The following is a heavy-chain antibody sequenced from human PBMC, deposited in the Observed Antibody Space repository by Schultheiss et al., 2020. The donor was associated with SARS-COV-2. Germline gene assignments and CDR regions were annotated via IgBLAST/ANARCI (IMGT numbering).Heavy chain of an antibody. Sequence: GESLKISCAASGFTFDDYAMHWVRQAPGQGLVWVSRINGDGSRTAYADSVKGRFTISRDNAKNTLYLQMNSLRAEDTAVYYCARVRWDYYYYYGMDVWGQGTTVTVSS. CDR1: GFTFDDYA. D-gene: IGHD1-26*01. CDR3: ARVRWDYYYYYGMDV. J-gene: IGHJ6*02. CDR2: INGDGSRT. V-gene: IGHV3-74*01.